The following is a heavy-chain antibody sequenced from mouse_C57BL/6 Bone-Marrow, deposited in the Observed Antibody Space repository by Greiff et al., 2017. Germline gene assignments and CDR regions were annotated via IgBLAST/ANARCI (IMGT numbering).Heavy chain of an antibody. J-gene: IGHJ4*01. CDR3: TTYLIYYYGSSYEDYAMDD. CDR2: IDPEDGDT. D-gene: IGHD1-1*01. Sequence: EVQLQQSGAELVRPGASVKLSCTASGFNIKDYYMHWVKQRPEQGLEWIGRIDPEDGDTEYAPKFQGKATMTADTSSNTAYLQLSSLTSEDIAVYYCTTYLIYYYGSSYEDYAMDDWGQGTSVTVSS. V-gene: IGHV14-1*01. CDR1: GFNIKDYY.